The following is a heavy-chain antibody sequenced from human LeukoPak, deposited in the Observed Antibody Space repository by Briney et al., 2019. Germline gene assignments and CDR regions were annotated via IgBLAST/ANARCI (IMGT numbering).Heavy chain of an antibody. J-gene: IGHJ4*02. CDR1: GYIFTNYA. CDR3: ARESQVDTAMATDY. D-gene: IGHD5-18*01. CDR2: INAGNGNT. Sequence: ASVKVSCKASGYIFTNYAMHWVRQAPGQRLEWMGWINAGNGNTKYSQEFQGRVTITRDTSATTAYMELSRLRSEDMAVYYCARESQVDTAMATDYWGQGTLVTVSS. V-gene: IGHV1-3*03.